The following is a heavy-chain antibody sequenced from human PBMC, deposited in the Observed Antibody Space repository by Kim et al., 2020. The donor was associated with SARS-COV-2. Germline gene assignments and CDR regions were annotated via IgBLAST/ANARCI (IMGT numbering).Heavy chain of an antibody. V-gene: IGHV4-31*02. J-gene: IGHJ4*02. CDR3: ARDQGSGYTAFDY. D-gene: IGHD3-3*01. Sequence: YSPSLKSRVTISVDTSKNQFSLKLSSVTAADTAVYYCARDQGSGYTAFDYWGQGTLVTVSS.